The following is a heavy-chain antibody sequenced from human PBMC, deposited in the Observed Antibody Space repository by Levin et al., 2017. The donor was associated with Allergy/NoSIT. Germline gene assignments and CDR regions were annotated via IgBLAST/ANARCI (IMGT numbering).Heavy chain of an antibody. CDR3: AKDESSWALDY. CDR1: GFTFSSYG. CDR2: ISYDGSNK. J-gene: IGHJ4*02. Sequence: GGSLRLSCAASGFTFSSYGMHWVRQAPGKGLEWVAVISYDGSNKYYADSVKGRFTISRDNSKNTLYLQMNSLRAEDTAVYYCAKDESSWALDYWGQGTLVTVSS. D-gene: IGHD6-13*01. V-gene: IGHV3-30*18.